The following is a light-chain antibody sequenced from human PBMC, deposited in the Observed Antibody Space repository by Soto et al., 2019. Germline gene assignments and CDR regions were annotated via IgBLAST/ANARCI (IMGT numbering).Light chain of an antibody. CDR3: QQYGSSPFT. CDR2: GAS. V-gene: IGKV3-20*01. J-gene: IGKJ3*01. Sequence: ERVLTQSPGTLSMSPGERATLSCRASQSVSSSYSAWYQQKPGQAPRLRIYGASSRATGIPDRFSGRGSGTDFTLTISRLEPDDFAVYYCQQYGSSPFTFGPGTKVDIK. CDR1: QSVSSSY.